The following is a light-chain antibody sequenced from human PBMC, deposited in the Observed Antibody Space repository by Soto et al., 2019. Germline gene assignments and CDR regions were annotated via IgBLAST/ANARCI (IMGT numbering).Light chain of an antibody. V-gene: IGLV2-14*01. J-gene: IGLJ2*01. CDR1: SSDVGGYNY. Sequence: QSVLTQPASVSGSPGQSITISCTGTSSDVGGYNYVSWYQQHPGKAPKLMIYDVSNRPSGVSNRFSGSKSANTASLTISGLPAEDGAGFFRSFYTGSRNYVVFGGGTKLTVL. CDR3: SFYTGSRNYVV. CDR2: DVS.